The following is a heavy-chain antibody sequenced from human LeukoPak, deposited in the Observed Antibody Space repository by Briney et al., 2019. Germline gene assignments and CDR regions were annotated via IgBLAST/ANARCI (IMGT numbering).Heavy chain of an antibody. Sequence: GGSLRLSCAASGFTVSSNYMSWVRQAPGKGLEWVSVIYSGGSTYYADSVKGRFTISRDNSKNTLYLQMNGLRAEDTAVYYCARVEELELREAFDIWGRGTMVTVSS. CDR3: ARVEELELREAFDI. CDR2: IYSGGST. J-gene: IGHJ3*02. D-gene: IGHD1-7*01. V-gene: IGHV3-53*01. CDR1: GFTVSSNY.